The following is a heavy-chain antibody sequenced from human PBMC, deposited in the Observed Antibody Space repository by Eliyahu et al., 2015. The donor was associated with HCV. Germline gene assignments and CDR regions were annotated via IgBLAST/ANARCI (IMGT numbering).Heavy chain of an antibody. CDR3: ARGGYCLGTSCFQCVDV. J-gene: IGHJ6*02. CDR1: GXTFTSXA. CDR2: INPGTGNT. Sequence: QVQLVQSGAEVNKPGASVKVSCXASGXTFTSXAMHWVRQAPGQSLEWXGWINPGTGNTKYSHNXQDRVIITRDTSASTAYMELSSLRSEDTAVYYCARGGYCLGTSCFQCVDVWGQGTTVTVSS. D-gene: IGHD2-2*01. V-gene: IGHV1-3*01.